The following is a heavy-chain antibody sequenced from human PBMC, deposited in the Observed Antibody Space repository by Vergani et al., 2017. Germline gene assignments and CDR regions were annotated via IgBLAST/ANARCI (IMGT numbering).Heavy chain of an antibody. CDR1: GFTFSSYA. D-gene: IGHD4-23*01. V-gene: IGHV3-30*01. CDR3: ARDDDEYGGNSVMVAFDI. J-gene: IGHJ3*02. Sequence: QVQLVESGGGVVQPGRSLRLSCAASGFTFSSYAMHWVRQAPGKGLEWVAVISYDGSNKYYADSVKGRFTISRDNSKNTLYLQMNSLRAEDTAVYYCARDDDEYGGNSVMVAFDIWGQGTMVTVSS. CDR2: ISYDGSNK.